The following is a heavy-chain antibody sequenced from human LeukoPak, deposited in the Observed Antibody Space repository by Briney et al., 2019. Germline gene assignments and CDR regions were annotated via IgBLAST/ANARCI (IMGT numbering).Heavy chain of an antibody. CDR3: ARGTPGNWFDP. D-gene: IGHD2-15*01. J-gene: IGHJ5*02. CDR2: N. Sequence: NDYAVSVKSRITINPDTSKNQFSLQLNSVTPEDTAVYYCARGTPGNWFDPWRQGTLVTVPS. V-gene: IGHV6-1*01.